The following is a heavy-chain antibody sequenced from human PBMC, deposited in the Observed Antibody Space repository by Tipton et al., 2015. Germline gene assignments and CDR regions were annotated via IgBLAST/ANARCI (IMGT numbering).Heavy chain of an antibody. D-gene: IGHD3-16*01. V-gene: IGHV4-59*12. CDR3: ARIRGRYVMDY. Sequence: TLSLTCDVSGYSISSSYYWSWIRQSPGKGLEWIGYISYSGTTNYNPSLKSRVTISVDTSKNQFFLNLSSVTAADTAVYYCARIRGRYVMDYWGQGTLVTVSS. J-gene: IGHJ4*02. CDR2: ISYSGTT. CDR1: GYSISSSYY.